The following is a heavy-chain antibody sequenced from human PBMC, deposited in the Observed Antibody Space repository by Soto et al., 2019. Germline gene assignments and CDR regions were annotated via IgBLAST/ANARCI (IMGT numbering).Heavy chain of an antibody. D-gene: IGHD3-16*01. J-gene: IGHJ4*02. CDR1: GYSFNRYE. CDR2: ISAHNGNT. V-gene: IGHV1-18*01. Sequence: QVQLVQSGVEVKKPGASVKVSCKASGYSFNRYEITWVRQAPGQELEWMGRISAHNGNTNYAQKLQGRVTLTTDTSTSTAYMELRSLKSDDTAVYYCARGFGGLYYFDYWGQGTLVTVSS. CDR3: ARGFGGLYYFDY.